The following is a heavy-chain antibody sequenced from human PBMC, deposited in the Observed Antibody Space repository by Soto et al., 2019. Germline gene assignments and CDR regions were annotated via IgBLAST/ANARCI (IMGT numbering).Heavy chain of an antibody. D-gene: IGHD3-10*01. Sequence: GGSLRLSCAASGFTFSSYGMHWVRQAPGKGLEWVAVIWYDGSHKYYADSVKGRFTISNDNSKNTLYLQMNSLTAEDTAVYYYASPKGDWFGESIHYWGQGTLVTVSS. CDR3: ASPKGDWFGESIHY. J-gene: IGHJ4*02. V-gene: IGHV3-33*01. CDR1: GFTFSSYG. CDR2: IWYDGSHK.